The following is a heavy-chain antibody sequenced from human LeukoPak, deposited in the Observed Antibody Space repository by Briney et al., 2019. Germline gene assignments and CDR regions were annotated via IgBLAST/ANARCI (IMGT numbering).Heavy chain of an antibody. V-gene: IGHV3-21*01. CDR2: ISSSGSYI. CDR1: GFTFSSYS. D-gene: IGHD2-2*01. J-gene: IGHJ4*02. Sequence: PGGSLRLSCAASGFTFSSYSMKWVRQAPGKGLEWVSSISSSGSYIYYADSVKGRFTISRDNAKNSLYLQMNGLRAEDTAVYYCARASYCSSTSCYRAPFDYWGQGTLVTVSS. CDR3: ARASYCSSTSCYRAPFDY.